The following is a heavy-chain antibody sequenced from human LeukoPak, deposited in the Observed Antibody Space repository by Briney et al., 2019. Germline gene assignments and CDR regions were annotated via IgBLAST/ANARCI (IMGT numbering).Heavy chain of an antibody. V-gene: IGHV1-69*13. CDR2: IIPIFGTA. D-gene: IGHD5-12*01. Sequence: GASVKVSCKASGGTFSSYAISWVRQAPGQGLERMGVIIPIFGTANYAQKFQGRVTITADESTSTAYMELSSLRSEDTAVYYCARDSASGYDEENYGMDVWGQGTTVTVSS. CDR3: ARDSASGYDEENYGMDV. CDR1: GGTFSSYA. J-gene: IGHJ6*02.